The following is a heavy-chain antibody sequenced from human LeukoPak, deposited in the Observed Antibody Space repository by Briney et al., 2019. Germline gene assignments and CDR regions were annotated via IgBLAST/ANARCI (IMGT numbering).Heavy chain of an antibody. CDR3: AKDREEDYYDSSGYWDY. D-gene: IGHD3-22*01. J-gene: IGHJ4*02. CDR1: GFTFSSYG. V-gene: IGHV3-33*06. Sequence: PGGSLRLSCAASGFTFSSYGMHWVRQAPGKGVEWVAVIWYDGSNKYYADSVKGRFTISRDNSKNTLYLQMNSLRAEDTAVYYCAKDREEDYYDSSGYWDYWGQGTLVTVSS. CDR2: IWYDGSNK.